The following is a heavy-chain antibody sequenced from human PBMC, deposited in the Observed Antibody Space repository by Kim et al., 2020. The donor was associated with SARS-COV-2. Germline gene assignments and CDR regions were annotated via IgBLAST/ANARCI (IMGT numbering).Heavy chain of an antibody. CDR2: ISYDGSNK. CDR1: GFTFSSYA. CDR3: ARDQIRVKPRSSGWRYYYYGMDV. Sequence: GGSLRLSCAASGFTFSSYAMHWVRQAPGKGLEWVAVISYDGSNKNYADSVKGRFTISRDNSKNTLYLQMNSLRAEDTAVYYCARDQIRVKPRSSGWRYYYYGMDVWGQGTTVTVSS. V-gene: IGHV3-30*04. J-gene: IGHJ6*02. D-gene: IGHD6-19*01.